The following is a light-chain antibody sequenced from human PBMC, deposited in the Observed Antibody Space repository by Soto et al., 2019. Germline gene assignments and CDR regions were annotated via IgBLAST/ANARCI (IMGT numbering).Light chain of an antibody. CDR2: EVS. Sequence: QSVLTQPASVSGSPGQSITISCTGTSSDVGAYDYVSWYQHHPGKAPKYLIYEVSNRPSGVSDRFSGSKSGTTASLTISGLQAEDEADYYCSSYTTTDPYVFGTGTKVTV. V-gene: IGLV2-14*01. CDR3: SSYTTTDPYV. CDR1: SSDVGAYDY. J-gene: IGLJ1*01.